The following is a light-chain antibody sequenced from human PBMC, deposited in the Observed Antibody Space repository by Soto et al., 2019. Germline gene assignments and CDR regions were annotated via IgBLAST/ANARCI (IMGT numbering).Light chain of an antibody. Sequence: QSVLTQPPSPSRSPGQSVTISCTGTSSDVVAYNYVSWYQQLPGKAPKLIIYEVSKRPSGVPDRSSGSKSGNTASLTVSGLQAEDEADYYCTSYAGTYSFFYVFGTGTKVTVL. CDR1: SSDVVAYNY. V-gene: IGLV2-8*01. CDR3: TSYAGTYSFFYV. CDR2: EVS. J-gene: IGLJ1*01.